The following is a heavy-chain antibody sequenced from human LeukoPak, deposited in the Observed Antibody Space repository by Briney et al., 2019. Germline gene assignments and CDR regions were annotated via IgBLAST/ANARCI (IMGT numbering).Heavy chain of an antibody. Sequence: SETLSLTCAVYGGSFSGYYWSWIRQPPGKGLEWIGEINHSGSTNYNPSLKSRVTISVDMSKNQFSLKLSSVTAADTAVYYCARMTPTRVVPAANGLYDYWGQGTLVTVSS. D-gene: IGHD2-2*01. CDR3: ARMTPTRVVPAANGLYDY. CDR2: INHSGST. V-gene: IGHV4-34*01. J-gene: IGHJ4*02. CDR1: GGSFSGYY.